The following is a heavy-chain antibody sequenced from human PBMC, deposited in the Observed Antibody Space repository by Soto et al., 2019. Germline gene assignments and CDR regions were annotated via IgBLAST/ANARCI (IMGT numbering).Heavy chain of an antibody. J-gene: IGHJ5*02. CDR2: ISGSGGST. CDR1: GFTFSSYA. D-gene: IGHD6-13*01. CDR3: AEGYSSPLGT. Sequence: GGSLRLSCAASGFTFSSYAMSWVRQAPGKGLEWVSAISGSGGSTYYADSVKGRFTISRDNSKNTLYLQMNSLRAEHTAVYYRAEGYSSPLGTWGQGSLVTVSS. V-gene: IGHV3-23*01.